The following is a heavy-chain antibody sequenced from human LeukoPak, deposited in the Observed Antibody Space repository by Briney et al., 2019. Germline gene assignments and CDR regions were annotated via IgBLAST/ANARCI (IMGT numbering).Heavy chain of an antibody. CDR3: VRDNYGVDY. V-gene: IGHV3-74*01. CDR2: ITSDGTTR. J-gene: IGHJ4*02. D-gene: IGHD3-10*01. Sequence: GGSLRLSCAASGFTFRNYWMQWVRQAPGKGLVRVSHITSDGTTRTYADSVKGRFTISRDNAKNTLYLQMNSLRAEDTAVYYCVRDNYGVDYWGQGTLVTVSS. CDR1: GFTFRNYW.